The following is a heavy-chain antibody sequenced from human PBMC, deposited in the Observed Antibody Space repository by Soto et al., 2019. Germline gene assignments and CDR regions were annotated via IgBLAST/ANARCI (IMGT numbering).Heavy chain of an antibody. Sequence: GGSLTLSCAASGFNFDIYAFHWVRQSPGKGLEWLSVISYHGREIHYADSVKGRFTISRDKSRNTIYLQMNSLTYEDTAVYYCARDPVAVTGSFVDYWGQGTLVTVSS. CDR3: ARDPVAVTGSFVDY. J-gene: IGHJ4*02. D-gene: IGHD3-9*01. V-gene: IGHV3-30-3*01. CDR2: ISYHGREI. CDR1: GFNFDIYA.